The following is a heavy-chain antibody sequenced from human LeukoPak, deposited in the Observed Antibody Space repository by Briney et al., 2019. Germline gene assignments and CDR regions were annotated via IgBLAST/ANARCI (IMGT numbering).Heavy chain of an antibody. J-gene: IGHJ4*02. CDR1: GGSIGSYY. V-gene: IGHV4-59*01. CDR3: ARHGSGWSFDY. CDR2: IYDSGST. D-gene: IGHD6-19*01. Sequence: SETLSLTCTVSGGSIGSYYWGWIRQSPGKRLEWIGYIYDSGSTNYDPSLKSRVTMSVDTSKNQFSLKLNPVTAADTAVYYCARHGSGWSFDYWGQGTLVTVSS.